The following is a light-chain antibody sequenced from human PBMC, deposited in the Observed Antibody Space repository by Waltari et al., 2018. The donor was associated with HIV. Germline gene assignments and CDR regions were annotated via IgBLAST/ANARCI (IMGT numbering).Light chain of an antibody. CDR2: AAS. CDR3: QQASSFPLS. Sequence: IQMTQSPSSLSAFVGDKVIISCRASQDIITSLAWYQVKPGGPPRLLIFAASGLHGGVPPRFSGSGSGTVFALTISNLQPEDSATYYCQQASSFPLSFGGGTKVEI. CDR1: QDIITS. V-gene: IGKV1-12*01. J-gene: IGKJ4*01.